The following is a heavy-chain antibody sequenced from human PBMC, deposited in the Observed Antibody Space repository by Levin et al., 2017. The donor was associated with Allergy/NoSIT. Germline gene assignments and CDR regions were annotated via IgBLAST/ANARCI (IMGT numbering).Heavy chain of an antibody. V-gene: IGHV4-34*01. CDR2: INHRGST. Sequence: SETLSLTCDVFGGSFSGYYWHWIRQPPGKGLEWIGEINHRGSTNYNPSLKSRVTISVDTSNKQFSLQLNSVTAADTAVYYCARGGRIRWYQLAGTPFDYWGQGTLVTVSS. J-gene: IGHJ4*02. D-gene: IGHD2-2*01. CDR3: ARGGRIRWYQLAGTPFDY. CDR1: GGSFSGYY.